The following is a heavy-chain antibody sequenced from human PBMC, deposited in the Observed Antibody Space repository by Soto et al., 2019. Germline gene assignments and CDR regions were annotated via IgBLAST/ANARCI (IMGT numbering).Heavy chain of an antibody. CDR2: IYYSGST. CDR3: ARYLQYSSGWTGDGMTWFDP. CDR1: GGSISSSSYY. Sequence: SETLSLTCTVSGGSISSSSYYWGWIRQPPGKGLEWIGSIYYSGSTYYNPSLKSRVTISVDTSKNQFSLKLSSVTAADTAVYYCARYLQYSSGWTGDGMTWFDPWGQGTLVTVSS. V-gene: IGHV4-39*01. J-gene: IGHJ5*02. D-gene: IGHD6-19*01.